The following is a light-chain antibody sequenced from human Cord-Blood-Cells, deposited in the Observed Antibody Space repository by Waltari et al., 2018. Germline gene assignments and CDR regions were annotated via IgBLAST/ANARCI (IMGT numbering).Light chain of an antibody. CDR2: GAS. V-gene: IGKV3-20*01. CDR3: QQYGSSPLT. J-gene: IGKJ4*01. CDR1: QSVSSSY. Sequence: EIVLTQSPGTLSLSPGERATLSCRASQSVSSSYLAWYQQKPGQAPRLLIYGASSRATGIPDRFSGSGSATDFTLTISRLEPEYFAVYYCQQYGSSPLTFGGGTKVEIK.